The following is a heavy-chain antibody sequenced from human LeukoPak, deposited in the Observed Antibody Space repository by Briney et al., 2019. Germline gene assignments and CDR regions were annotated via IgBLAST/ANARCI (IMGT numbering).Heavy chain of an antibody. V-gene: IGHV3-7*01. CDR2: IKQDGSEK. CDR1: GFTFSSYW. CDR3: ARAGRWLQSLFDY. Sequence: GGSLRLSCAASGFTFSSYWMSWVRQAPGKGLEWVANIKQDGSEKYYVDSVKGRFTISRDNAKNSLYLQMNSLRAEDTAVYYCARAGRWLQSLFDYWGQGTLVTVSS. J-gene: IGHJ4*02. D-gene: IGHD5-24*01.